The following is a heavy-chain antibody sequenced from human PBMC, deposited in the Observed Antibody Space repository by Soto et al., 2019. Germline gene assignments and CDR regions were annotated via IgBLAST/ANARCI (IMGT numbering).Heavy chain of an antibody. V-gene: IGHV3-23*01. Sequence: EVQLLESGGGLVQPGESLRLSCAASGFTFSSYAMSWVRQAPGKGLGWVSVISGSDDSTYYADSVKGRFTISRDNSKNTLYLQMNSLRAEDTAVYYCAKRSSSSTCAYWGQGTLVTVSS. J-gene: IGHJ4*02. CDR3: AKRSSSSTCAY. CDR2: ISGSDDST. D-gene: IGHD6-6*01. CDR1: GFTFSSYA.